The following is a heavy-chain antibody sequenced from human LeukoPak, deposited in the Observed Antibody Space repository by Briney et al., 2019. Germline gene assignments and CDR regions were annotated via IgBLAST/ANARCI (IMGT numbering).Heavy chain of an antibody. CDR1: GGSISSYY. CDR2: IYNSGST. V-gene: IGHV4-59*01. Sequence: PSETLSLTCTVSGGSISSYYWSCIRQPPGRGLEWIGYIYNSGSTKYNPSLKSRVTMSMDTSKNQFSLKLSSVTAADTAVYYCARGGWYSDYWGQGTLVTVSS. D-gene: IGHD6-19*01. J-gene: IGHJ4*02. CDR3: ARGGWYSDY.